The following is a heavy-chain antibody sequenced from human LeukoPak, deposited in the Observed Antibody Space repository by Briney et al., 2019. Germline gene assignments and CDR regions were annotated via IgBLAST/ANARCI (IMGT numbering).Heavy chain of an antibody. J-gene: IGHJ6*03. V-gene: IGHV4-59*01. CDR3: ARAGVYDSSGYYYYYMDV. D-gene: IGHD3-22*01. CDR1: GDSISSYY. CDR2: IYYSGST. Sequence: SETLSLTCTVSGDSISSYYWNWIRQPPGKGLEWIGYIYYSGSTNYNPSLKSRVTISVDTSKNQFSLKLSSVTAADTAVYYCARAGVYDSSGYYYYYMDVWGKGTTVTVSS.